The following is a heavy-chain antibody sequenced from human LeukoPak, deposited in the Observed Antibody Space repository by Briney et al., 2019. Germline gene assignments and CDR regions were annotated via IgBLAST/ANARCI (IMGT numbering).Heavy chain of an antibody. V-gene: IGHV1-18*01. CDR3: ARGDYYYDRSGYYPFDY. Sequence: ASVKVSCKASGYTFTSYGISWVRQAPGQGLEWMGWISAYNGNTNYAQKLQGRVTMTTDTSTSTAYMELRSLRSDDTAVYYCARGDYYYDRSGYYPFDYWGQGTLVTVSS. J-gene: IGHJ4*02. D-gene: IGHD3-22*01. CDR2: ISAYNGNT. CDR1: GYTFTSYG.